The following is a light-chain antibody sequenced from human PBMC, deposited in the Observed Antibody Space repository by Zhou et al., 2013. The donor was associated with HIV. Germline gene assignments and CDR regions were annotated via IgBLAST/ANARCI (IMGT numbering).Light chain of an antibody. V-gene: IGKV1-12*01. CDR2: AAS. CDR1: QDISTW. J-gene: IGKJ4*01. Sequence: DIQMTQSPSSVSASVGDRVTITCRASQDISTWLAWYQQKPGKAPKLLIYAASNLHSGVPSRFSGSGSGTDFTLTIDRLEPGDSAVYYCQQYGSSPPTFGGGTKVEIK. CDR3: QQYGSSPPT.